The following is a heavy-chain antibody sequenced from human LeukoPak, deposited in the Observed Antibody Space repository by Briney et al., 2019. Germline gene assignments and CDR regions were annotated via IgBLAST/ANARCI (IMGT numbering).Heavy chain of an antibody. J-gene: IGHJ4*02. CDR2: IIPIFGTA. Sequence: SVNVSCTASGGTFSSYAISWVRQAPGQGLEWMGGIIPIFGTANYAQKFQGRVTITADESTSTAYMELSSLRSEDTAVYYCAKGYDFWSGYYGGYFDYWGQGTLVTVSS. CDR3: AKGYDFWSGYYGGYFDY. CDR1: GGTFSSYA. V-gene: IGHV1-69*01. D-gene: IGHD3-3*01.